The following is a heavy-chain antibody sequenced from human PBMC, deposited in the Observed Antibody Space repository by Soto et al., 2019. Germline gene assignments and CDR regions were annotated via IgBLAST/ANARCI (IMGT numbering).Heavy chain of an antibody. CDR2: IYPAGPT. D-gene: IGHD2-15*01. CDR3: ARDADRRALNY. V-gene: IGHV3-53*02. Sequence: EVSLVETGGGLIHPGGSLRLSCAASGFTVSGMFMNWVRQAPGKGLEWVSVIYPAGPTYYADSVKGRFTISRDNSKNTLFLQLNNLRPEDTAVYYCARDADRRALNYWGQGFLVPVPS. CDR1: GFTVSGMF. J-gene: IGHJ4*02.